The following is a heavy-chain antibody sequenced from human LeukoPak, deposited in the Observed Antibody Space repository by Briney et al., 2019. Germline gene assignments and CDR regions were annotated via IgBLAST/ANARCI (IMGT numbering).Heavy chain of an antibody. Sequence: AGSLRLSCVASGFSFSGYEMTWVRQAPGRGLEWVSHISNSGGTIYYADSVKGRFTISRDNAKNSLYLQMNSLRAEDTATYYCARGKSMVVIGCFDSWGQGTLVTVSS. D-gene: IGHD2-21*01. J-gene: IGHJ4*02. CDR1: GFSFSGYE. CDR3: ARGKSMVVIGCFDS. V-gene: IGHV3-48*03. CDR2: ISNSGGTI.